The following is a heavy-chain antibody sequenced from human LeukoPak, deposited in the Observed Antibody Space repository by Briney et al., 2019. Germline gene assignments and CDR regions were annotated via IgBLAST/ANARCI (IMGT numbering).Heavy chain of an antibody. V-gene: IGHV3-21*01. D-gene: IGHD1-26*01. Sequence: GGSLRLSCAASGFTFSSYSMKWVRQAPGKGLEWVSSISSSSSYIYYADSVKGRFTISRDNAKNSLYLQMNSLRAEDTAVYYCARDLVGAAEFDAFDIWGQGTMVTVS. J-gene: IGHJ3*02. CDR2: ISSSSSYI. CDR1: GFTFSSYS. CDR3: ARDLVGAAEFDAFDI.